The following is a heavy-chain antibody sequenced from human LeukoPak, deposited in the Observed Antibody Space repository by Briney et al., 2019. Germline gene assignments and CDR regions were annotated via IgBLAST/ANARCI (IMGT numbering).Heavy chain of an antibody. CDR2: ISSSSSYI. V-gene: IGHV3-21*01. J-gene: IGHJ4*02. D-gene: IGHD4-17*01. CDR1: GFTFSSYS. CDR3: ARDEPTVTTGPPVGS. Sequence: GGSLRLSCAASGFTFSSYSMNWVRQAPGKGLEWVSSISSSSSYIYYADSVKGRLTISRDNAKNSLYLQMNSLRAEDTAVYYCARDEPTVTTGPPVGSWGQGALVTVSS.